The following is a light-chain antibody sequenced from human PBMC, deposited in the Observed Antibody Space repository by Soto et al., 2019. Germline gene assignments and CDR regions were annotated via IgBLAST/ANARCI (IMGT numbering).Light chain of an antibody. J-gene: IGLJ1*01. CDR2: DVS. CDR1: GGNVGGYNY. CDR3: CSYAGSYPLYV. Sequence: AHRGQPSTISEDGSGGNVGGYNYVSWYQQHPGKAPKLMIYDVSQRPSGVPDRLSGSKSGNTASLPISGLQAEDEADYYCCSYAGSYPLYVFGTGTKVT. V-gene: IGLV2-11*01.